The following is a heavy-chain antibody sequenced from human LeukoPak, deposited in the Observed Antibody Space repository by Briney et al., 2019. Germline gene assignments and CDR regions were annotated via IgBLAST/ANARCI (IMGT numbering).Heavy chain of an antibody. CDR3: ARDIVGATYWYFDL. D-gene: IGHD1-26*01. V-gene: IGHV1-46*01. Sequence: GASVKGSCKASGYTFTSHYMHWVRQAPGQGLEWMGIINPSGGSTSYAQKFQGRVTMTRDTSTSIVYMELRSLSSEDTAVYYCARDIVGATYWYFDLWGRGTLVTVSS. CDR1: GYTFTSHY. CDR2: INPSGGST. J-gene: IGHJ2*01.